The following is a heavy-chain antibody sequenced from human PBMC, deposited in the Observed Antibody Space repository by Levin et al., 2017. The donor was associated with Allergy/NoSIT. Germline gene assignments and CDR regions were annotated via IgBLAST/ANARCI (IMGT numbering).Heavy chain of an antibody. CDR2: IYYSGST. CDR1: GGSISSSSYY. J-gene: IGHJ6*02. V-gene: IGHV4-39*07. Sequence: SETLSLTCTVSGGSISSSSYYWGWIRQPPGKGLEWIGSIYYSGSTYYNPSLKSRVTISVDTSKNQFSLKLSSVTAADTAVYYCARVGGYGDYVFRSNYGMDGWGQGTTVTVSS. CDR3: ARVGGYGDYVFRSNYGMDG. D-gene: IGHD4-17*01.